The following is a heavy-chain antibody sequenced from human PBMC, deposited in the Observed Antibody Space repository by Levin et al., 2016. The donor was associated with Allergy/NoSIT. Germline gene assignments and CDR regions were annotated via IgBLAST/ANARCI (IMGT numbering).Heavy chain of an antibody. J-gene: IGHJ3*02. Sequence: GGSLRLSCAASGFTFSSYSMNWVRQAPGKGLEWVSYISSSSSYTNYADSVKGRFTISRDNAKNSLYLQMNSLRAEDTAVYYCARGATPAFDIWGQGTMVTVSS. D-gene: IGHD1-26*01. CDR3: ARGATPAFDI. V-gene: IGHV3-21*05. CDR2: ISSSSSYT. CDR1: GFTFSSYS.